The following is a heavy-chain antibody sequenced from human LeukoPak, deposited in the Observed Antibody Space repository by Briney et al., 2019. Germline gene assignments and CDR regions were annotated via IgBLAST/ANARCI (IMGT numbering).Heavy chain of an antibody. CDR1: GFTVSSNY. Sequence: GGSLRLSCAASGFTVSSNYMSWVRQAPGKGLEWVSVIYSGGSTYYADSVKGRFTISRDNSKNTLYLQMNSLRAEDTAVYYCARDHEVIYYYDSSGYYLTPLGYWGQGTLVTVSS. CDR3: ARDHEVIYYYDSSGYYLTPLGY. D-gene: IGHD3-22*01. CDR2: IYSGGST. J-gene: IGHJ4*02. V-gene: IGHV3-66*01.